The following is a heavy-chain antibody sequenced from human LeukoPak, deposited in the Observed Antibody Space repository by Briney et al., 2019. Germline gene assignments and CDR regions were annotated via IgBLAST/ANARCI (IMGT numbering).Heavy chain of an antibody. CDR1: GFTFSDYA. CDR2: ISGSGVMT. J-gene: IGHJ4*02. Sequence: GGSLRLSCAASGFTFSDYAMTWVRQAPGKGLEWVATISGSGVMTYYADSVKGRFTVSGDNSKNTLYLQMSSPTAADTAVYYCAKDRSIGTYYTFDHWGQGTLVTVSS. D-gene: IGHD1-26*01. CDR3: AKDRSIGTYYTFDH. V-gene: IGHV3-23*01.